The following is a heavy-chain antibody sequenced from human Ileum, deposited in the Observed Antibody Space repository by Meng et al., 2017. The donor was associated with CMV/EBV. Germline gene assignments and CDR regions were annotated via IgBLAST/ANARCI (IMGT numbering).Heavy chain of an antibody. V-gene: IGHV3-48*04. CDR2: INGRSSGI. Sequence: GESLKISCAASGFTFSAYSMNWVRQAPGKGLQWVSFINGRSSGIKYTDSVEGRFTISRDNAKNSLDLQMNSLRAEDTAVYFCAREAGYCSSTSCQVGENYFDYWGQGTLVTVSS. J-gene: IGHJ4*02. D-gene: IGHD2-2*01. CDR3: AREAGYCSSTSCQVGENYFDY. CDR1: GFTFSAYS.